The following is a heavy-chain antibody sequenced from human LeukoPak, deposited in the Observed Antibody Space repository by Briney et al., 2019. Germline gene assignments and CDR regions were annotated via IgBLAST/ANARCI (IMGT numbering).Heavy chain of an antibody. D-gene: IGHD4-11*01. CDR1: GGSFSGYY. CDR2: INNSGST. CDR3: ARGVGVYSNYPTYYYYYYMDV. Sequence: SETLSHTCAVYGGSFSGYYWSWIRQPPGKGLEWIGEINNSGSTNYIPSLKSRVSISVDTSKNQFSLKLSSVTAADTAVYYCARGVGVYSNYPTYYYYYYMDVWGKGTTVTVSS. J-gene: IGHJ6*03. V-gene: IGHV4-34*01.